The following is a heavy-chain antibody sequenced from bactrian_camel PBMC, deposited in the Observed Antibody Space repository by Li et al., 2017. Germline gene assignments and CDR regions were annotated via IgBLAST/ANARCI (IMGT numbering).Heavy chain of an antibody. CDR3: ANSRERYSDYVHVY. J-gene: IGHJ4*01. Sequence: VQLVESGGGLVQPGGSLRLPCAASGFTFSSYDMSWVRQAPGKGLEWVSTIHSSGGSTAYADSVKGRFTVSRDNAKNTLYLQLNSLKTEDTAMYYCANSRERYSDYVHVYWGQGTQVTVS. D-gene: IGHD4*01. CDR1: GFTFSSYD. V-gene: IGHV3S40*01. CDR2: IHSSGGST.